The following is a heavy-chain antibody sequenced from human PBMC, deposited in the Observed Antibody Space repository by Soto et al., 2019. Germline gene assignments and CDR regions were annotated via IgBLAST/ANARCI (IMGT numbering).Heavy chain of an antibody. D-gene: IGHD3-10*01. Sequence: AASVKVSCKASGYTFTSCAMHCVRQAPGQRLEWMGWINAGNGNTKYSQKFQGRVTITRDTSASTAYMELSSLRSEDTAVYYCARGMIRGVITSTGMDVWGQGTTVTVSS. V-gene: IGHV1-3*01. CDR3: ARGMIRGVITSTGMDV. CDR1: GYTFTSCA. CDR2: INAGNGNT. J-gene: IGHJ6*02.